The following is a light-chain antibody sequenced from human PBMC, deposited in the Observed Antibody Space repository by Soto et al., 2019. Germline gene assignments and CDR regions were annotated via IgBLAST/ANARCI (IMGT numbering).Light chain of an antibody. V-gene: IGKV1D-12*01. Sequence: DIQMTQSPSSVSVSVGDRVTITCRASHAISTWLAWYQQKPGKAPKLLIYAASNLQTGVPSRFSGSGSGTDFTLTISSLQPEDFATYYCQQANSFPRTFGQGTNVEIK. J-gene: IGKJ1*01. CDR2: AAS. CDR1: HAISTW. CDR3: QQANSFPRT.